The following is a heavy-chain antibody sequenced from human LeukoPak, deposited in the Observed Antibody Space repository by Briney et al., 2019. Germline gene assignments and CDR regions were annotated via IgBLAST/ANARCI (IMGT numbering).Heavy chain of an antibody. V-gene: IGHV3-64*01. J-gene: IGHJ4*02. Sequence: GGSLRLSCAASGFTFSVNAMHWVRQAPGKGLEYVSSISTNGDTTYYANSVKGRFTISRDNSKNTLYLQMNSLRAEDTAVYYCAKGELGLYYFDYWGQGTLVTVSS. CDR2: ISTNGDTT. D-gene: IGHD7-27*01. CDR1: GFTFSVNA. CDR3: AKGELGLYYFDY.